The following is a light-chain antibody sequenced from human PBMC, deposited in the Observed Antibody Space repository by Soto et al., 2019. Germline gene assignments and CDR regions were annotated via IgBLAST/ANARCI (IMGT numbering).Light chain of an antibody. Sequence: EIVLTQSPGTLSLSPGGRATLSCRASQSVRSSYLAWYQQRPGQAPRLLIFGASFRAAGIPDRFSGSGSGTDFTHTISRLEPEDFVVYYCQHYGSPLTFGGGTKVEIK. J-gene: IGKJ4*01. CDR3: QHYGSPLT. CDR2: GAS. CDR1: QSVRSSY. V-gene: IGKV3-20*01.